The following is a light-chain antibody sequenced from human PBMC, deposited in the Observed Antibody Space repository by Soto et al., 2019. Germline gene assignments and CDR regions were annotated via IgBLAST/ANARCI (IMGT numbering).Light chain of an antibody. CDR3: QVWDSSRDHVV. CDR2: YDS. J-gene: IGLJ2*01. CDR1: NIGSKS. V-gene: IGLV3-21*04. Sequence: SYELTQPPSVSVAPGKTARIACGGNNIGSKSVQWYQQKPGQAPVMVMYYDSDRPSGIPERFSGSNSGSTATLTISTVEGGDEADYYCQVWDSSRDHVVFGGGTKVTVL.